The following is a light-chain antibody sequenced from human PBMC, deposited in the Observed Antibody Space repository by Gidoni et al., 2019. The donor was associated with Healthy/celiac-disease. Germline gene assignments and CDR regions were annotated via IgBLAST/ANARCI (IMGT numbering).Light chain of an antibody. V-gene: IGKV1-8*01. CDR3: QQFYSYPYT. CDR2: AAS. Sequence: AIRMTQSPSSFSASTGDRVTITCRESQGFSSSLAWYQQKPGKAPQLLIYAASTLQSGVPSRFSGSGSGTDFTLTISCLQSEDFATYYCQQFYSYPYTFGQGTKLEIK. CDR1: QGFSSS. J-gene: IGKJ2*01.